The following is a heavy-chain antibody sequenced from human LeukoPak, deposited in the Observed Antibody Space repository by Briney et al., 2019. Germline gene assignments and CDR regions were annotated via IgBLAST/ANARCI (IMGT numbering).Heavy chain of an antibody. J-gene: IGHJ4*02. CDR2: IYTSGST. CDR1: GGSISSGSYY. V-gene: IGHV4-61*02. Sequence: SETLSLTCTVSGGSISSGSYYWSWIRQPAGKGLEWIGRIYTSGSTNYNPSLKSRVTISVDTSKNQFSLKLSSVTAADTAVYYCARDLGDPNFDYWGQGTLVTVSS. CDR3: ARDLGDPNFDY.